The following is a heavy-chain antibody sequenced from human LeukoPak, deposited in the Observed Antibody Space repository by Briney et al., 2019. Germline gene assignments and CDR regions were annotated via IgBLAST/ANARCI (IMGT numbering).Heavy chain of an antibody. D-gene: IGHD6-19*01. CDR2: ISGHNGHT. Sequence: ASVKVSCKASGYTFTSYGINWVRQAPGQGLEWMRWISGHNGHTNYVQKMQGRVTMTTDTSTNTAYMELRNLTSDDTAVYYCARGPGIAVAGVFDYWGQGSLVTVSS. CDR1: GYTFTSYG. CDR3: ARGPGIAVAGVFDY. J-gene: IGHJ4*02. V-gene: IGHV1-18*04.